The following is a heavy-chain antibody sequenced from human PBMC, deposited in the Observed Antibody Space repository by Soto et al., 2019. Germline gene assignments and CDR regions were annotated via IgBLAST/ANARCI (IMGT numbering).Heavy chain of an antibody. V-gene: IGHV3-74*01. J-gene: IGHJ5*02. CDR2: FNPGGSAT. Sequence: GSLRLSCAASGFTFSSHWMHWVRQVPGKGLAWVARFNPGGSATSYADSVEGRFTISRDNARNTVYLQMKGLGVEDTALYYCAREFDFEWLLSGFSSHCDHWGQGALVTVSS. CDR1: GFTFSSHW. CDR3: AREFDFEWLLSGFSSHCDH. D-gene: IGHD3-9*01.